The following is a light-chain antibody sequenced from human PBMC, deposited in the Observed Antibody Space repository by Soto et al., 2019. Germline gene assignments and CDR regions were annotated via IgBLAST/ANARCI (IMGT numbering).Light chain of an antibody. CDR3: QQVNSYPVT. V-gene: IGKV1-9*01. J-gene: IGKJ4*01. CDR1: QSISSY. Sequence: DIQMTQSTSSLSASVGDRVTITCRASQSISSYLNWYQQKPGKAPKLLIYAASSLQSGVPSRFSGSGSGTEFTLTISSLQPEDFATYYCQQVNSYPVTFGGGTKVDIK. CDR2: AAS.